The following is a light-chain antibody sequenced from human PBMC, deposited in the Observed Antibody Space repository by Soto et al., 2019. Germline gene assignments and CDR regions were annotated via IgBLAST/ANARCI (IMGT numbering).Light chain of an antibody. CDR3: HQRANWPQS. CDR1: QSVSSN. J-gene: IGKJ1*01. CDR2: DAS. V-gene: IGKV3-11*01. Sequence: EIVMTQSPATLSVSPGERATLSCRASQSVSSNLAWYQQKPGQAPRLLIYDASNRATGIPARFSGSGSETDFTLTISSLEPEDFAVYYCHQRANWPQSFGQGTKVDIK.